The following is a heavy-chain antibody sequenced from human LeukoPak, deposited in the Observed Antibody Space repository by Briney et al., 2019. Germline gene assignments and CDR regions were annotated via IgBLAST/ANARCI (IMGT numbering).Heavy chain of an antibody. V-gene: IGHV4-61*02. J-gene: IGHJ3*02. CDR3: ARGGGIAAAGTGLQAFDI. CDR2: IYTSGST. CDR1: GGSISSGSYY. Sequence: SETLSLTCTVSGGSISSGSYYWSWLRQPAGKGLEWIGRIYTSGSTNYNPSLKSRVTISVDTSKNQFSLKLSSVTAADTAVYYCARGGGIAAAGTGLQAFDIWGQGTMVTVSS. D-gene: IGHD6-13*01.